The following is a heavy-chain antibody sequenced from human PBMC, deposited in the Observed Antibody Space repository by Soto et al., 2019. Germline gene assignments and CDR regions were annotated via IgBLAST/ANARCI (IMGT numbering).Heavy chain of an antibody. CDR2: INHSGST. CDR3: ARLKGVAARLYYYYGMDV. J-gene: IGHJ6*02. CDR1: GGSFSGYY. V-gene: IGHV4-34*01. D-gene: IGHD6-6*01. Sequence: SETLSLTCAVYGGSFSGYYLSWIRQPPGKGLEWIGEINHSGSTNYNPSLKSRVTISVDTSKNQFSLKLSSVTAADTAVYYCARLKGVAARLYYYYGMDVWGQGTTVTVYS.